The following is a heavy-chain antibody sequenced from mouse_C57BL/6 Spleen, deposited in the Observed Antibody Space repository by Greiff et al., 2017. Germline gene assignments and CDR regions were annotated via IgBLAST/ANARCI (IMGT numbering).Heavy chain of an antibody. D-gene: IGHD2-4*01. V-gene: IGHV5-17*01. CDR1: GFTFSDYG. CDR2: ISSGSSTI. Sequence: EVKLMESGGGLVKPGGSLKLSCAASGFTFSDYGMHWVRQAPEKGLEWVAYISSGSSTIYYADTVKGRFTISRDNPKNTLFLQMTSLRSEDTAMYYCARDFYYDYEGGFAYWGQGTLVTVSA. CDR3: ARDFYYDYEGGFAY. J-gene: IGHJ3*01.